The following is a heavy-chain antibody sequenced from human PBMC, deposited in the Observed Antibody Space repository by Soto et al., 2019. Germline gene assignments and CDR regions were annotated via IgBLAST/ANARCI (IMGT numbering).Heavy chain of an antibody. D-gene: IGHD1-7*01. Sequence: SDTLSLTCTVSGGSISISSYYWGWILHPPGKGLEWIGSVYYSGSTYYNPSLKSRVTISVDTSKNQFSLKLSSVTAADTAVYYCARSRRWGATGTRTNWFDPWGQGTLVTVSS. CDR2: VYYSGST. V-gene: IGHV4-39*01. J-gene: IGHJ5*02. CDR3: ARSRRWGATGTRTNWFDP. CDR1: GGSISISSYY.